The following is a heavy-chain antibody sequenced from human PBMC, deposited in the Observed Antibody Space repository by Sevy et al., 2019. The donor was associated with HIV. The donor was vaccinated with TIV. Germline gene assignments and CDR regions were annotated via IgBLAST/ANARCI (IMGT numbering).Heavy chain of an antibody. CDR2: ISAYNGNT. V-gene: IGHV1-18*01. CDR1: GYTFTSYG. Sequence: ASVKVSCKASGYTFTSYGISWVRQAPGQGLEWMGWISAYNGNTNYAQKSQGRVTMTTDTSTSTAYMELRSLRSDDTAVYYCARRSGTATGYYYYGMDVWGQGTTVTVSS. D-gene: IGHD2-15*01. CDR3: ARRSGTATGYYYYGMDV. J-gene: IGHJ6*02.